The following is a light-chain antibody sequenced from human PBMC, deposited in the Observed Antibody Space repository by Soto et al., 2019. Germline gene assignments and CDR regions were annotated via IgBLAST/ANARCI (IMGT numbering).Light chain of an antibody. Sequence: EIVMTQSPATLSVSPGERAALSCRASQSVSGNLAWYQQTPGQAPRLLIYGASTRATGIPARFSGSGFGTDFPLTISSLKSEDFAFYYCQQFNYRPPAFGQGTRLEIK. J-gene: IGKJ5*01. CDR2: GAS. CDR1: QSVSGN. V-gene: IGKV3-15*01. CDR3: QQFNYRPPA.